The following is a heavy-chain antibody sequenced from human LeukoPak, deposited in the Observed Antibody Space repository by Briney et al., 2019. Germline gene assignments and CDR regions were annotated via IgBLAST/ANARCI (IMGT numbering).Heavy chain of an antibody. CDR2: INSDGSST. Sequence: GGSLRLSCAASGFTFSSYWMHWVRHAPGKGLVWVSRINSDGSSTSYADSVKGRFTISRDNAKNTLYLQMNSLRAEDTAVYYCARGPPSGYSSSWYYFDYWGQGTLVTVSS. J-gene: IGHJ4*02. CDR1: GFTFSSYW. V-gene: IGHV3-74*01. CDR3: ARGPPSGYSSSWYYFDY. D-gene: IGHD6-13*01.